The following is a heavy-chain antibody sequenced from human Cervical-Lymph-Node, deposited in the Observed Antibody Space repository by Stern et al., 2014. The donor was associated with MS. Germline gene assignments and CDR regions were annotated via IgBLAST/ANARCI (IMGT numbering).Heavy chain of an antibody. CDR3: ARGELKEGLVRGMDV. CDR2: IIPIFGTA. Sequence: VQLVESGAEVKKPGSSVKVSCKASGGTFSSYAISWVRQAPGPGLVWMGGIIPIFGTANYAQNVQGRVTITADESTSTAYMELSSLRSEDTAVYYCARGELKEGLVRGMDVWGQGTTVTVSS. J-gene: IGHJ6*02. V-gene: IGHV1-69*01. CDR1: GGTFSSYA. D-gene: IGHD1-26*01.